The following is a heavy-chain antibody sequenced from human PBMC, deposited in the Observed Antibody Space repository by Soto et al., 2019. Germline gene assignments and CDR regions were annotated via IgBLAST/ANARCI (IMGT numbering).Heavy chain of an antibody. CDR1: GFTFSSYA. Sequence: GGSLRLSCAASGFTFSSYAMSWVRQAPGKGLEWVSAISGSGGSTYYTDSVKGRFTISRDNSKNTLYLQMNSLRAEDTAVYYCAKTKYSSGWFDYWGQGTLVTVSS. CDR2: ISGSGGST. J-gene: IGHJ4*02. V-gene: IGHV3-23*01. D-gene: IGHD6-19*01. CDR3: AKTKYSSGWFDY.